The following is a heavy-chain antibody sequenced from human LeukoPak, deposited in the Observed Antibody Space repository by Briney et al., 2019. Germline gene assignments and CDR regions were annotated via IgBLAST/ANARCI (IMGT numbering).Heavy chain of an antibody. CDR1: GFTFSDCY. J-gene: IGHJ3*02. V-gene: IGHV3-11*01. CDR2: ISGSGSTM. CDR3: ARDRLGGHDASDI. Sequence: GGSLRLSCAASGFTFSDCYMSWIRQAPGKGLEWVSYISGSGSTMYYADSVKGRFTISRDNAKNSLYLQVNSLRAEDTAVYFCARDRLGGHDASDIWGQGTTVTVSS. D-gene: IGHD3-16*01.